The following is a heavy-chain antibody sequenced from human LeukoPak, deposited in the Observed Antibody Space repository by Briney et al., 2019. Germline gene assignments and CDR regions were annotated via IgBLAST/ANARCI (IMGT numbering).Heavy chain of an antibody. J-gene: IGHJ6*02. D-gene: IGHD2-2*01. Sequence: GGSLRLSCAASGFTFSSYAMSWVRQAPGKGLEWVSSISSSSSYIYYADSVKGRFTISRDNAKNSLYLQMNSLRAEDTAVYYCARADIVVVPTVVYYYYGMDVWGQGTTVTVSS. CDR1: GFTFSSYA. V-gene: IGHV3-21*01. CDR3: ARADIVVVPTVVYYYYGMDV. CDR2: ISSSSSYI.